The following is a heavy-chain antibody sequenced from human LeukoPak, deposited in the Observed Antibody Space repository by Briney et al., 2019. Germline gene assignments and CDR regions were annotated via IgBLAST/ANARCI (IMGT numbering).Heavy chain of an antibody. CDR1: GGSISSYY. J-gene: IGHJ4*02. CDR2: IYYSGST. D-gene: IGHD5-24*01. CDR3: ARHEGRTGYNPFDY. V-gene: IGHV4-59*08. Sequence: PSETLSLTCTVSGGSISSYYWSWIRQPPGKGLEWIGYIYYSGSTNYNPSLKSRVTISVDTSKNQFSLKLSSVTAADTAVYYCARHEGRTGYNPFDYWGQGTLVTVSS.